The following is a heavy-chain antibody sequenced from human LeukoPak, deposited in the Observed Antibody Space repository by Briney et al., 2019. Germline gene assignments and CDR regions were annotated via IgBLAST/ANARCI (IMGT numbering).Heavy chain of an antibody. V-gene: IGHV3-23*03. Sequence: GGSLRLSCAASGFTFSSFPMTWVRQAPGKGLEWLSYVSIDGETTFYADSVRGRFTTSRDNSKNTFYLQMNSLRVEDTAVYYCAQKGGYVFGLEYWGQETLATVSS. CDR1: GFTFSSFP. D-gene: IGHD3-10*02. CDR3: AQKGGYVFGLEY. J-gene: IGHJ4*02. CDR2: VSIDGETT.